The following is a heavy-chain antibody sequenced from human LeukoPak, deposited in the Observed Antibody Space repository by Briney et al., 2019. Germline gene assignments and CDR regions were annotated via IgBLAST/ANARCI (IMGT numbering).Heavy chain of an antibody. CDR1: GFTFSDYN. D-gene: IGHD3-9*01. J-gene: IGHJ6*02. V-gene: IGHV3-11*01. Sequence: GGSLRLSCAASGFTFSDYNMNWVRQAPGKGLEWVSYITNGGSIIHHADSVKGRFTISRDNAKKTLYLQMNSLRAEDTAVYYCARSIGLTGGGVDVWGQGTTVTVSS. CDR2: ITNGGSII. CDR3: ARSIGLTGGGVDV.